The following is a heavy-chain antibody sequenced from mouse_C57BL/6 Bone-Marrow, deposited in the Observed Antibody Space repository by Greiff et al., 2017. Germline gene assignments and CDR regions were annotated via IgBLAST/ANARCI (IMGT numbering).Heavy chain of an antibody. CDR1: GFTFSDYY. CDR2: INYDGSST. V-gene: IGHV5-16*01. Sequence: EVKLVESEGGLVQPGSSMKLSCTASGFTFSDYYMAWVRQVPEKGLEWVANINYDGSSTYYLDSLKSRFIISRDNAKNILYLQMSSLKSEDTATYYCARGGYGSFFDYWGQGTTLTVSS. D-gene: IGHD1-1*01. CDR3: ARGGYGSFFDY. J-gene: IGHJ2*01.